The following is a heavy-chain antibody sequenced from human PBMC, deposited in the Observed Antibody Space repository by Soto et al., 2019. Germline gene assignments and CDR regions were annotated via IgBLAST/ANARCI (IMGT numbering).Heavy chain of an antibody. CDR3: ASGRLTRDAFDI. D-gene: IGHD4-4*01. V-gene: IGHV3-48*01. CDR1: GFTFSAYS. CDR2: ITPSSSTI. Sequence: EVQLVESGGGLVQPGGSLRLSCAASGFTFSAYSINWFRQAPGKGLEWVSYITPSSSTIYYSDSVKGRFTISRDNAQNSLYLQMNSLRAEDSAMYFCASGRLTRDAFDIWGRGTVVTVSS. J-gene: IGHJ3*02.